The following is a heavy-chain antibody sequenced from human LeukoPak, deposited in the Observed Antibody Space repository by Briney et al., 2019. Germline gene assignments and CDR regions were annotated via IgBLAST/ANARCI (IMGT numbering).Heavy chain of an antibody. D-gene: IGHD3-22*01. CDR1: GFPFSSYW. V-gene: IGHV3-7*04. Sequence: GGSLRLSCAASGFPFSSYWMNWVRQAPGKGLEWVANINQDGSEKYYVDSVKGRFTISRDNAKNSLYVQMNSLRAEDTAVYYCARPTKMGDYWGQGTLFTASS. CDR2: INQDGSEK. CDR3: ARPTKMGDY. J-gene: IGHJ4*02.